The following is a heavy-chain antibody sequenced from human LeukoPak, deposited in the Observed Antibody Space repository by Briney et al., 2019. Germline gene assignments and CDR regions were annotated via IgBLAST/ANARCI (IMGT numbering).Heavy chain of an antibody. CDR3: ARSPAAGTNYYYYYYMDV. J-gene: IGHJ6*03. Sequence: SQTLSLTCAVSGGSISSGGYSWSWIRQPPGKGLEWIGYISYSGNTYYSPSLKSRVTISVDTSKNQFSLKLSSVTAADTAVYYCARSPAAGTNYYYYYYMDVWGKGTTVTISS. CDR1: GGSISSGGYS. CDR2: ISYSGNT. V-gene: IGHV4-30-4*07. D-gene: IGHD6-13*01.